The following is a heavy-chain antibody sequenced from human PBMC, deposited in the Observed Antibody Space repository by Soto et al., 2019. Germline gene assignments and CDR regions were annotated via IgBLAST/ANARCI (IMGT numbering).Heavy chain of an antibody. D-gene: IGHD3-22*01. CDR3: ARSGLGLPYSASHWFDP. CDR2: ISDSGHYI. J-gene: IGHJ5*02. Sequence: EVQLVESGGGLVKPGGSLRLSCAASGFTFSTYGMNWVRQAPGKGLEWLSSISDSGHYIYYADSVKGRFTISRDNANSSLFLQMTSLRGEDTAVYYCARSGLGLPYSASHWFDPWCHGTLVTVSS. V-gene: IGHV3-21*01. CDR1: GFTFSTYG.